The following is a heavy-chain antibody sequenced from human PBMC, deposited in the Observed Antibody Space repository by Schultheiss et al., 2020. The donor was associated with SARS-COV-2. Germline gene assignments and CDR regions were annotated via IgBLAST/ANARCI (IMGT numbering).Heavy chain of an antibody. V-gene: IGHV3-21*01. CDR1: GFIVSSSH. D-gene: IGHD6-6*01. CDR2: ISSSSSYI. J-gene: IGHJ6*02. Sequence: GESLKISCPVSGFIVSSSHMGWVRQAPGRGLEWVSFISSSSSYIYYADSVKGRFTISRDNSKNTLYLQMNSLRAEDTAVYYCARGQGEQIVRGRVYYYYGLDVWGLGTTVTVSS. CDR3: ARGQGEQIVRGRVYYYYGLDV.